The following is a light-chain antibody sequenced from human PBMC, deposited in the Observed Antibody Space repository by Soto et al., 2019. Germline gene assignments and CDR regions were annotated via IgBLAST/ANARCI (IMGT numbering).Light chain of an antibody. CDR1: QSVRSN. Sequence: PATLSVSPGERVTLSCRASQSVRSNLAWYQQVPGQVPRLLIYDTSTRAAGIPARFSGSGSDTEFALTISSLQSEDFAVYYCQHYNTWPLTFGGGTKVDIK. J-gene: IGKJ4*01. CDR2: DTS. CDR3: QHYNTWPLT. V-gene: IGKV3-15*01.